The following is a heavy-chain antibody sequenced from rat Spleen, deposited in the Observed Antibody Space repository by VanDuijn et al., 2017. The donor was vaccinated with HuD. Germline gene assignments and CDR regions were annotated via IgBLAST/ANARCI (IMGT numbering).Heavy chain of an antibody. Sequence: EVQLVESGGGLVQPGRSMKLSCAASGLSFSNYDMAWVRQAPTKGLEWVASIYTGGGNTYYRDSVKGRFTISRDIAKSTLYLQMDSLGSEDTATYYCARRHYGYTDYFDYWGQGVMVTVSS. CDR2: IYTGGGNT. CDR1: GLSFSNYD. CDR3: ARRHYGYTDYFDY. V-gene: IGHV5-25*01. D-gene: IGHD1-11*01. J-gene: IGHJ2*01.